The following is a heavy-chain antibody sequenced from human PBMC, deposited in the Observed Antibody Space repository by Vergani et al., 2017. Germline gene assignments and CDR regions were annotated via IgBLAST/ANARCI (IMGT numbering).Heavy chain of an antibody. Sequence: EVQLLESGGGLVQPGGSLRLSCAASGFTFSSYAMSWVRQAPGKGLEWVSAISGSGGSTYYADSVKGRFTIARDNSKNTLYLQMNSLRAEDTAVYYCARDWGDIVVVVAATPSGWFDPWGQGTLVTVSS. CDR3: ARDWGDIVVVVAATPSGWFDP. D-gene: IGHD2-15*01. CDR1: GFTFSSYA. J-gene: IGHJ5*02. CDR2: ISGSGGST. V-gene: IGHV3-23*01.